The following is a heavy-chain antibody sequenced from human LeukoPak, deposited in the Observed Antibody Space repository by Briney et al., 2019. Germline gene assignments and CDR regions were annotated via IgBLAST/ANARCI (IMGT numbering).Heavy chain of an antibody. CDR2: ISYDGSNK. CDR1: GFTLSNYG. D-gene: IGHD3-3*01. CDR3: ARAAPYDFWSGYYTRYYYYYGMDV. V-gene: IGHV3-30*19. J-gene: IGHJ6*02. Sequence: GGSLRLSCAASGFTLSNYGIHWVRQAPGKGLEWVAVISYDGSNKYYADSVKGRFTISRDNSKNTLYLQMNSLRAEDTAVYYCARAAPYDFWSGYYTRYYYYYGMDVWGQGTTVTVSS.